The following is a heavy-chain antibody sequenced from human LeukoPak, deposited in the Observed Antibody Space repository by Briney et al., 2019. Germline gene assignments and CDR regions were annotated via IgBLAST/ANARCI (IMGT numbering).Heavy chain of an antibody. Sequence: GASVXXXXXXXXYTFTSXGXXWVRXXXGQXXXXMXWISXXXGNTNYAQKLQGRVTMNTDTSKRRAYMEVRRLRSDDTAVYYCARFWTYCSSTSCYYYFDYWGQGTLVTVSS. CDR3: ARFWTYCSSTSCYYYFDY. CDR2: ISXXXGNT. CDR1: XYTFTSXG. D-gene: IGHD2-2*01. J-gene: IGHJ4*02. V-gene: IGHV1-18*01.